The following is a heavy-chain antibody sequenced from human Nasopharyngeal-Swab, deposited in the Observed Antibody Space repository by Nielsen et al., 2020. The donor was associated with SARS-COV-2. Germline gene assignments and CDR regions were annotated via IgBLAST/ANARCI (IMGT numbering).Heavy chain of an antibody. Sequence: GESLKISCAASGFTFSSYAMHWVRQAPGKGLEWVAVISYDGSNKYCADSVKGRFTISRDNSKNTLYLQMNSLRAEDTAVYYCAREPLRDGMDVWGQGTTVTVSS. CDR2: ISYDGSNK. J-gene: IGHJ6*02. D-gene: IGHD2-21*02. CDR1: GFTFSSYA. CDR3: AREPLRDGMDV. V-gene: IGHV3-30-3*01.